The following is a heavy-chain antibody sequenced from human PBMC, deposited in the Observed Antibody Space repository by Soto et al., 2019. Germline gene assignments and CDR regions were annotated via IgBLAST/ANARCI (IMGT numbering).Heavy chain of an antibody. J-gene: IGHJ4*03. CDR2: IKSKTDGGTT. CDR1: GFTFSNAW. D-gene: IGHD3-22*01. V-gene: IGHV3-15*07. CDR3: ITDSYSTMILVRFDY. Sequence: GGSLRLSCAASGFTFSNAWINWFRQAPGKGLEWVGRIKSKTDGGTTDFAAPVKGRFAISRDDSKDMVYLQMNSLKTEDTAIYYCITDSYSTMILVRFDYWGQGTTVTVSS.